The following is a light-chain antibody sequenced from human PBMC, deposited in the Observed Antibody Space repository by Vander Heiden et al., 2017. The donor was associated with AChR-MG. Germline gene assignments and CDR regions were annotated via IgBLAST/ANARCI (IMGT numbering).Light chain of an antibody. CDR2: SNN. CDR1: SSNIGSNT. Sequence: QSVLTQPPSASGTPGQRVTIYCSGSSSNIGSNTVNCNQQLPGTAPKLLIYSNNQRPSGVPDRFSGSKSGTSASLAISGLQSEDEADYYCAAWDDSLNGFWVFGGGTKLTVL. V-gene: IGLV1-44*01. J-gene: IGLJ3*02. CDR3: AAWDDSLNGFWV.